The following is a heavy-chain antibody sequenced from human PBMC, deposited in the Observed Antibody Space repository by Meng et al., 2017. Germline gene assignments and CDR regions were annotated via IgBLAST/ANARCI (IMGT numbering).Heavy chain of an antibody. J-gene: IGHJ4*02. Sequence: SGPGLVKPSQTLSLIWAISGDSVSSNSAAWNWIRQSPSRGLEWLGRAYYRSKWYHDYAESVKSRISIDPDTSKNQFSLQLRSVTPEDSAVYYCARGSYSFDSWGQRTLVTVSS. D-gene: IGHD1-26*01. CDR3: ARGSYSFDS. V-gene: IGHV6-1*01. CDR2: AYYRSKWYH. CDR1: GDSVSSNSAA.